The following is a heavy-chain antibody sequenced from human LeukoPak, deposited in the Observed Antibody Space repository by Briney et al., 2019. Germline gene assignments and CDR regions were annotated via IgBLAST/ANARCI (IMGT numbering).Heavy chain of an antibody. Sequence: GVSLRLSCAASGFTFSSYSMNWVRQAPGKGLEWVSSISSSSSYIFYANSVKDRFTISRDNAKNYLYLQMNSLRAEDTAVYYCARDWSLDIVVVVATYRYYYMDVWGKGTTVTVSS. CDR2: ISSSSSYI. V-gene: IGHV3-21*01. CDR3: ARDWSLDIVVVVATYRYYYMDV. J-gene: IGHJ6*03. CDR1: GFTFSSYS. D-gene: IGHD2-15*01.